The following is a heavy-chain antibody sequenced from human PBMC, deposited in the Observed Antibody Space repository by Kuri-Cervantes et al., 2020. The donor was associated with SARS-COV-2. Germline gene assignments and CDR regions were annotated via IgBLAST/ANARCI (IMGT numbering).Heavy chain of an antibody. CDR3: ARGQALFYDYVWGSYARGGASVDY. CDR1: GGSLSGSF. V-gene: IGHV4-34*01. D-gene: IGHD3-16*01. CDR2: VNHNGGA. J-gene: IGHJ4*02. Sequence: SQTLSLTCAFYGGSLSGSFWSWIRQSPGKGLEWIGEVNHNGGANYNPSLRSRVTISVDTSKNQFSLKLSSVTAADTAVYYCARGQALFYDYVWGSYARGGASVDYWGQGTLVTVSS.